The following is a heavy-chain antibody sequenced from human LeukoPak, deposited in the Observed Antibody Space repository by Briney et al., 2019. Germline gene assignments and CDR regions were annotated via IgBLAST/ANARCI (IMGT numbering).Heavy chain of an antibody. CDR3: ARDRGSVPGQYFYL. V-gene: IGHV3-11*01. CDR2: ISSSGDIS. Sequence: PGGTLRLSCAASGFTFNGYYMSWIRQAPGPGLELNSFISSSGDISQDAGSVRGRITISRDNAKNSLYLQMNSLTADDTAVYYCARDRGSVPGQYFYLWGQGTLVTVSS. CDR1: GFTFNGYY. J-gene: IGHJ4*02. D-gene: IGHD6-19*01.